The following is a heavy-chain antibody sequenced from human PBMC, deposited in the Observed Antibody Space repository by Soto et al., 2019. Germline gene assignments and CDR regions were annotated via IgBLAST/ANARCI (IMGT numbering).Heavy chain of an antibody. V-gene: IGHV1-3*01. CDR3: ARDLKPGYPAGTFDY. Sequence: QVQLVQSGAEVKKPGASVKVSCKASGYTFTSYAMHWVRQAPGQRLEWMGWINAGNGNTKYSQKFQGRVTITRDTSASTAYMELSSLRSEDTAVYYCARDLKPGYPAGTFDYWGQGTLVTVSS. CDR1: GYTFTSYA. CDR2: INAGNGNT. D-gene: IGHD6-19*01. J-gene: IGHJ4*02.